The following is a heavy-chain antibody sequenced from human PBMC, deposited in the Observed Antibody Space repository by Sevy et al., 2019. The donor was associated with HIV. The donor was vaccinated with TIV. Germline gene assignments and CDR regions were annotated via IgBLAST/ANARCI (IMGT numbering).Heavy chain of an antibody. CDR3: ARDLEYSSDYYKGGYFFDY. CDR2: INPNFGGT. V-gene: IGHV1-2*02. J-gene: IGHJ4*02. D-gene: IGHD3-22*01. CDR1: GYTFTGYY. Sequence: ASVKVSCKASGYTFTGYYMHWVRQAPGQGLEWMGWINPNFGGTNYAQRFQGRVTMTRDTSISTAYMELSRLRSDDTAVEYWARDLEYSSDYYKGGYFFDYWGQGTLVTVSS.